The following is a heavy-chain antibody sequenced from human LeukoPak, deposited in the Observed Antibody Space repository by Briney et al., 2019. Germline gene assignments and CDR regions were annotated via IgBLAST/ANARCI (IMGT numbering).Heavy chain of an antibody. CDR3: ARGLGGSDGMNV. D-gene: IGHD3-16*01. V-gene: IGHV3-74*01. CDR2: INSDGMIT. CDR1: GFTSSTYW. Sequence: PGGSLRLSCAASGFTSSTYWLDWARQDPGKGLVWVSRINSDGMITRYADSVKGRFPISRDNAKNTLYLQMNSLSPEDTAVYYCARGLGGSDGMNVWGQGTTVTVSS. J-gene: IGHJ6*02.